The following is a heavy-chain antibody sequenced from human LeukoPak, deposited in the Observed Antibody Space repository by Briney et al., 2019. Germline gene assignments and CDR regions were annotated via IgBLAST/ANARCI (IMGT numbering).Heavy chain of an antibody. D-gene: IGHD1-26*01. V-gene: IGHV3-23*01. CDR3: AKHPIVGATVNFDY. CDR1: GFTFSNYA. J-gene: IGHJ4*02. CDR2: ISGSGGST. Sequence: GGSLRLSCAASGFTFSNYAMSWVRQAPGKGLEWVSDISGSGGSTYYADSVKGRFTISRDNSKDTLDLQMNSLRAEDTAVYYCAKHPIVGATVNFDYWGQGTLVTVSS.